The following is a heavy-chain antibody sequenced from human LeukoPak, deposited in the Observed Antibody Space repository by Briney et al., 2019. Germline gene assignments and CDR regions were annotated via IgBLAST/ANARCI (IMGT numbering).Heavy chain of an antibody. D-gene: IGHD1-1*01. Sequence: SETLSLTCTVSGGSISSYYWSWIRQPPGKGPEWIGYIYYSGSTNYNPSLKSRVTISVDTSKNQFSLKLSSVTAADTAVYYCARVTTGTTGSWFDPWGQGTLVTVSS. CDR1: GGSISSYY. V-gene: IGHV4-59*01. CDR3: ARVTTGTTGSWFDP. CDR2: IYYSGST. J-gene: IGHJ5*02.